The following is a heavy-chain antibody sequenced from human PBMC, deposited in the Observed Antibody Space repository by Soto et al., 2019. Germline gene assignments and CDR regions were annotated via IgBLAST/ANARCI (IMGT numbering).Heavy chain of an antibody. CDR2: IKQDGSEK. CDR3: ARVSRAKPRGVWPSWYFDL. D-gene: IGHD2-8*01. Sequence: GGSLRLSCAASGFTCSSYWMSWVRQAPGKGLEWVANIKQDGSEKYYVDSVKGRFTISRDNAKNSLYLQMNSLRAEDTAVYYWARVSRAKPRGVWPSWYFDLWGGGPLVTSPQ. J-gene: IGHJ2*01. V-gene: IGHV3-7*05. CDR1: GFTCSSYW.